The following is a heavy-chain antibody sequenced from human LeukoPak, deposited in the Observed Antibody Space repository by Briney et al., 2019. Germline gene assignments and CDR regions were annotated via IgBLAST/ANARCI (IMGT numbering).Heavy chain of an antibody. Sequence: GGSLRLSCAASGFTFSSYWMHWVRQAPGKGLVWVSRINSDGSSTTYADSVKGRFTIYRDNAKNTLYLQMHSLRAADTACYYFARSSQYSSCDCWGQGTLVTVSS. V-gene: IGHV3-74*01. D-gene: IGHD6-6*01. J-gene: IGHJ4*02. CDR3: ARSSQYSSCDC. CDR2: INSDGSST. CDR1: GFTFSSYW.